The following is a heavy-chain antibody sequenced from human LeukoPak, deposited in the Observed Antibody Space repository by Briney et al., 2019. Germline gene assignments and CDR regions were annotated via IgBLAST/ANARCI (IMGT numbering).Heavy chain of an antibody. CDR2: ISYDGSNK. CDR1: GFTFSSHA. D-gene: IGHD6-19*01. Sequence: PGRSLRLSCAASGFTFSSHAMHWVRQAPGKGLEWVAVISYDGSNKYYADSVKGRFTISRDNSKNTLYLQMNSLRAEDTAVYYCARDIGGSSGWYYFDYWGQGTLVTVSS. CDR3: ARDIGGSSGWYYFDY. J-gene: IGHJ4*02. V-gene: IGHV3-30-3*01.